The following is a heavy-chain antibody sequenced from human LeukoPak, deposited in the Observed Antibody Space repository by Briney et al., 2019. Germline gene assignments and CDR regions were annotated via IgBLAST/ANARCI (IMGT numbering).Heavy chain of an antibody. CDR2: INPNSGGT. Sequence: ASVKVSCKASGYTFTSYGISWVRQAPGQGLEWMGWINPNSGGTNYAQKFQGRVTMTRDTSISTAYMELSRLRSDDTAVYYCATSSGYYVGYIQYWGQGTLVTVSS. V-gene: IGHV1-2*02. CDR3: ATSSGYYVGYIQY. J-gene: IGHJ1*01. D-gene: IGHD3-22*01. CDR1: GYTFTSYG.